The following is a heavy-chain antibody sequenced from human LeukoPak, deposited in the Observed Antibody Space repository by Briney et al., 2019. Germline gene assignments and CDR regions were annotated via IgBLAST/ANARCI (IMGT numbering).Heavy chain of an antibody. CDR1: GYTFTGYY. D-gene: IGHD6-19*01. CDR3: ARVDLYSSGWYSGSYYFDY. V-gene: IGHV1-46*01. CDR2: INPSGGST. J-gene: IGHJ4*02. Sequence: GASVKVSCKASGYTFTGYYMHWVRQAPGQGLEWMGIINPSGGSTSYAQKFQGRVTMTRDTSTSTVYMELSSLRSEDTAVYYCARVDLYSSGWYSGSYYFDYWGQGTLVTVSS.